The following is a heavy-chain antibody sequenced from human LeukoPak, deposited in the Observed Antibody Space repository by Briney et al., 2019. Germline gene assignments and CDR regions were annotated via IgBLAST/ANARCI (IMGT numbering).Heavy chain of an antibody. J-gene: IGHJ4*01. CDR3: TTICPDY. CDR1: GFTFSSYW. V-gene: IGHV3-74*01. CDR2: IKDDDSDT. D-gene: IGHD2-2*01. Sequence: GGSLRLSCAASGFTFSSYWMHWVRQAPGKGLVWVARIKDDDSDTDYADSVRGRFTISRDNTKNTLYLQMNNLRAENTAVYFCTTICPDYWGHGTLVTVSS.